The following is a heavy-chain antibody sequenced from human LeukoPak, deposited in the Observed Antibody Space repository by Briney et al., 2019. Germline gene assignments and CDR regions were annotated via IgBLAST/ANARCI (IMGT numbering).Heavy chain of an antibody. CDR1: GFTFSTYT. V-gene: IGHV3-21*01. CDR3: AREGRSSGWYYFDY. CDR2: ISSSSTYI. J-gene: IGHJ4*02. Sequence: GGSLRLSCAASGFTFSTYTMNWVRQVPGKGLEWVSSISSSSTYIYYAGSVQGRFTISRDNAKNSLYLQMNSLRAEDTAVYYCAREGRSSGWYYFDYWGQGTLVTVSS. D-gene: IGHD6-19*01.